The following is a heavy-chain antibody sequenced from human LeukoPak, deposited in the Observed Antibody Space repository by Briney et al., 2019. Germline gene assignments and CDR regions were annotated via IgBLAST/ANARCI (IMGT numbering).Heavy chain of an antibody. CDR2: INHSGST. D-gene: IGHD3-10*01. J-gene: IGHJ6*02. CDR3: ARGSLWFGELFRHYYYYYGMDV. V-gene: IGHV4-34*01. Sequence: SETLSLTCAVYGGSFSGYYWSWIRQPPGKGLEWIGEINHSGSTNYNPSLKSRVTISVDTSKNQFSLKLSSVTAADTAVYYCARGSLWFGELFRHYYYYYGMDVWDQGTTVTVSS. CDR1: GGSFSGYY.